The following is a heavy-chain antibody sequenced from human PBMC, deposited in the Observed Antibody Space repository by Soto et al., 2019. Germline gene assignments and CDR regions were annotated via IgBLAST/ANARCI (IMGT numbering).Heavy chain of an antibody. CDR2: TYYRSKWYN. CDR3: ASGYSSRRGVYYGMAV. J-gene: IGHJ6*02. V-gene: IGHV6-1*01. D-gene: IGHD6-13*01. CDR1: GDSVSSNSAA. Sequence: SQTLSLTCAISGDSVSSNSAAWNWIRQSPSRGLEWLGRTYYRSKWYNDYAVSVKSRITINPDTSKNQFSLQLDSVTPEDTAVYYCASGYSSRRGVYYGMAVWGQGTKVTVSS.